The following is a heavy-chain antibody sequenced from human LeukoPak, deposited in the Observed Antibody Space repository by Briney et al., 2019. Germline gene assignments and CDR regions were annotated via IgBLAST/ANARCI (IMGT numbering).Heavy chain of an antibody. Sequence: GGSLRLSCAASGFTLSSHWMSWVRQAPGKGLEWVSSISSSSSYIYYADSVKGRFTISRDNAKNSLYLQMNSLRAEDTAVYYCARDLGIVVVPAAHDYWGQGTLVTVSS. CDR1: GFTLSSHW. CDR2: ISSSSSYI. J-gene: IGHJ4*02. CDR3: ARDLGIVVVPAAHDY. V-gene: IGHV3-21*01. D-gene: IGHD2-2*01.